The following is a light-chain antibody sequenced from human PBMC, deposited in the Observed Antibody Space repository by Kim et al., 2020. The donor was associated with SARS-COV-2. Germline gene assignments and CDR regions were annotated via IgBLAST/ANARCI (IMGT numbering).Light chain of an antibody. CDR1: QGVSGD. J-gene: IGKJ4*01. Sequence: PGDRATLSCRASQGVSGDLAWYQQRSGQAPRLLIYDASKRATGVPGRFSGSGSETDFTLTISRLEPEDFAVYYCQQTTDWPPLTFGGGTKVEI. V-gene: IGKV3-11*01. CDR2: DAS. CDR3: QQTTDWPPLT.